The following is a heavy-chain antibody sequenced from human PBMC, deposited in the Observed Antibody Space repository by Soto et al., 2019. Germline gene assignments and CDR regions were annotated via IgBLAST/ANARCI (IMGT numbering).Heavy chain of an antibody. CDR2: ISYDGSNK. CDR3: ARDRAGDWYFDL. Sequence: QVQLVESGGGVVQPGRSLRLSCAASGFTFSSYAMHWVRQAPGKGLEWVAVISYDGSNKYYADSVKGRFTISRDNSKNTLYLQMNSLRAEDTAVYYCARDRAGDWYFDLWGRGTLVTVSS. CDR1: GFTFSSYA. V-gene: IGHV3-30-3*01. D-gene: IGHD3-10*01. J-gene: IGHJ2*01.